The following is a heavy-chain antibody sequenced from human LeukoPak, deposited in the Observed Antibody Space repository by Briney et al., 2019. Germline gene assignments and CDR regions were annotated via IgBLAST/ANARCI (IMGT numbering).Heavy chain of an antibody. CDR1: GYTFTGYY. D-gene: IGHD2-15*01. Sequence: GASVKVSCKASGYTFTGYYMHWVRQAPGQGLEWMGWINPNSGGTNYAQKFQGRVTMTRGTSISTAYMELSRLRSDDTAVYYCARDGPHQYCSGGSCYLHYFDYWGQGTLVTVSS. V-gene: IGHV1-2*02. CDR2: INPNSGGT. J-gene: IGHJ4*02. CDR3: ARDGPHQYCSGGSCYLHYFDY.